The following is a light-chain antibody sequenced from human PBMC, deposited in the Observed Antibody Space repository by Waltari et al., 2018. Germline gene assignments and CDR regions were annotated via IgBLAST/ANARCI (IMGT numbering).Light chain of an antibody. CDR1: SSDVGGYNY. Sequence: QSALTQPASVSGSPGQSITISCTGTSSDVGGYNYVSWYQQHPGKAPKLMIYEVSNRPVGLSNRFSGSKSGNTASLTISGLQAEDEADYYCSSYTTSSTVVFGGGTKLTVL. J-gene: IGLJ3*02. CDR3: SSYTTSSTVV. V-gene: IGLV2-14*01. CDR2: EVS.